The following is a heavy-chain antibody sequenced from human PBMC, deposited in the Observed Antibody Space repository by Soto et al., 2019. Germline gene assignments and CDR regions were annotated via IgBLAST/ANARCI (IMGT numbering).Heavy chain of an antibody. D-gene: IGHD6-13*01. V-gene: IGHV1-18*01. CDR1: GYTFISYG. Sequence: GASVKVSCKASGYTFISYGISWVRQAPGQGLEWMGWISAYKGNPNYARKFQGRVTMSTDTSTSTAYMELRRLRSDDTAVYYWAITMRKVIAAAITHHNGIDVWGQRTPDPVS. CDR3: AITMRKVIAAAITHHNGIDV. J-gene: IGHJ6*02. CDR2: ISAYKGNP.